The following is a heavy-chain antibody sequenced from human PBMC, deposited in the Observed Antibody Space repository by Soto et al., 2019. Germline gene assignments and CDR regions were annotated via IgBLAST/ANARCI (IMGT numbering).Heavy chain of an antibody. V-gene: IGHV3-23*01. J-gene: IGHJ4*02. Sequence: GGSLRLSCAASGFTFSSYALSWVRQAPGKGLEWVSAIVGSGTNTYYADSVKGRFTISRDNSKNTLSLQMNSLRAEDTAVYYYAKAIVDISSWQEVDCWGQGTLVTVSS. CDR2: IVGSGTNT. CDR1: GFTFSSYA. D-gene: IGHD6-13*01. CDR3: AKAIVDISSWQEVDC.